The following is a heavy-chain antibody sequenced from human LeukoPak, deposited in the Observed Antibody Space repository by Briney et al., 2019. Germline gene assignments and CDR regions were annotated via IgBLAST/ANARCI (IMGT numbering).Heavy chain of an antibody. CDR1: GFSFSGHW. J-gene: IGHJ6*02. Sequence: PGGSLRLSCTASGFSFSGHWMHWARQLPGKGLVWVSRISPTGSTTSYADSVKGRFTISRDNSKNTLYLQMNSLRAEDTAVYYCASGYSSGWYYYYYGMDVWGQGTTVTVSS. V-gene: IGHV3-74*01. D-gene: IGHD6-19*01. CDR3: ASGYSSGWYYYYYGMDV. CDR2: ISPTGSTT.